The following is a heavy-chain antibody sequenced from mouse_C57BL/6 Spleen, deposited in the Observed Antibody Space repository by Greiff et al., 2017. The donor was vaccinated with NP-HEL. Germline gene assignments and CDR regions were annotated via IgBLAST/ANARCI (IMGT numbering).Heavy chain of an antibody. V-gene: IGHV7-3*01. Sequence: EVQVVESGGGLVQPGGSLSLSCAASGFTFTDYYMSWVRQPPGKALEWLGFIRNKANGYTTEYSASVKGRFTISRDNSQSILYLQMNALRAEDSATYYCARSGYYAMDYWGQGTSVTVSS. CDR2: IRNKANGYTT. CDR3: ARSGYYAMDY. CDR1: GFTFTDYY. J-gene: IGHJ4*01.